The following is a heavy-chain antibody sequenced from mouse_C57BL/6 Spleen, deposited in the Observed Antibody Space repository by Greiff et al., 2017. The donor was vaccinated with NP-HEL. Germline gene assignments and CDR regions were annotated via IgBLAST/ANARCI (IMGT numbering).Heavy chain of an antibody. CDR2: IDPSDSYT. Sequence: QVQLKQPGAELVMPGASVKLSCKASGYTFTSYWMHWVKQRPGQGLEWIGEIDPSDSYTNYTQKFKGKSTLTVDKSSSTAYMQLSSLTSEDSAVYYCARNYGSSYGGGAMDYWGQGTSVTVSS. D-gene: IGHD1-1*01. V-gene: IGHV1-69*01. J-gene: IGHJ4*01. CDR3: ARNYGSSYGGGAMDY. CDR1: GYTFTSYW.